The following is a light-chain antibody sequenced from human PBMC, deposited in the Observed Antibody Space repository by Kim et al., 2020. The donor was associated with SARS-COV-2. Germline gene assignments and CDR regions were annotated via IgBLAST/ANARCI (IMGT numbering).Light chain of an antibody. V-gene: IGKV1-39*01. Sequence: DIQMTQSPSSLSASVGDRVTITCRASQSISSYLNWYQQKPGKAPKLLIYAASSLQSGVPSRFSGSGSGTDFTLTIISLQPEDFATYYCQQSYSTPQTFGQGTKLEI. J-gene: IGKJ2*01. CDR1: QSISSY. CDR3: QQSYSTPQT. CDR2: AAS.